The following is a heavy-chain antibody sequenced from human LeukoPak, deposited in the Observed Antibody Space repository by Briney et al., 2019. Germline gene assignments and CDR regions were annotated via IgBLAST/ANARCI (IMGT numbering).Heavy chain of an antibody. CDR3: ARGKRVWFGELMTSFSYFYIDV. Sequence: PSETLSLTCAVNGGSFSDYLWTWIRQSPGKGLEWIGEINQGGRTNFNPSLKSRVTISADRSKYHFSLTLRYVTAADTAVYYCARGKRVWFGELMTSFSYFYIDVWGRGTTVIVSS. CDR1: GGSFSDYL. D-gene: IGHD3-10*01. J-gene: IGHJ6*03. V-gene: IGHV4-34*01. CDR2: INQGGRT.